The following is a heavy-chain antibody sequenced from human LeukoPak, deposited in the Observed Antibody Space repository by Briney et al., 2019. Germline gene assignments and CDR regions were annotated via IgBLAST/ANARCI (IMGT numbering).Heavy chain of an antibody. V-gene: IGHV3-48*01. CDR2: ISSSSSTI. Sequence: ETLSLTCTVSGGSISSSSYYWGWVRQAPGKGLEWVSYISSSSSTIYYADSVKGRFTISRDNAKNSLYLQMNSLRAEDTAVYYCARDPDYWGQGTLVTVSS. J-gene: IGHJ4*02. CDR1: GGSISSSSYY. CDR3: ARDPDY.